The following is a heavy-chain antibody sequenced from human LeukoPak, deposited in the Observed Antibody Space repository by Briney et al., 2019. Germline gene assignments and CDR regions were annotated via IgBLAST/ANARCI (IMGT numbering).Heavy chain of an antibody. V-gene: IGHV3-66*01. D-gene: IGHD3-10*01. CDR3: ATEGFRGVLFHI. CDR2: LYSGGNT. Sequence: PGGSLRLSCAASGFTVSSNYMSWVRQAPGKGLEWVSVLYSGGNTYYPDSVQGRFTISRDNSRNTLYLQMNSLRVEDTAVYYCATEGFRGVLFHIWGQGTVVTVSS. J-gene: IGHJ3*02. CDR1: GFTVSSNY.